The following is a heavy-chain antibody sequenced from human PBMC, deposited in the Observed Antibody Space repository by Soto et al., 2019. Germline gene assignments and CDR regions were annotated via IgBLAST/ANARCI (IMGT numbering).Heavy chain of an antibody. D-gene: IGHD6-6*01. CDR3: ARGRRSSIAARVRFDY. V-gene: IGHV4-34*01. Sequence: KTSEILSLTCAVYGGSSSGYYWSWIRQPPGKGLEWIGEINHSGSTNYNPSLKSRVTISVDTSKNQFSLKLSSVTAADTAVYYCARGRRSSIAARVRFDYWGQGTLVTVSS. CDR2: INHSGST. CDR1: GGSSSGYY. J-gene: IGHJ4*02.